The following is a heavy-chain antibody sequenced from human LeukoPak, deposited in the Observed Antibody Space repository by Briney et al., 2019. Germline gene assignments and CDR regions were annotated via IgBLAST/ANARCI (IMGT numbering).Heavy chain of an antibody. V-gene: IGHV3-30*02. CDR3: AKELVSSSWYGDAFDI. J-gene: IGHJ3*02. D-gene: IGHD6-13*01. Sequence: PGGSLRLSCAASGFTFSSYGMHWVRQAQGKGLEWVAFIRYDGSNKYYADSVKGRFTISRDNSKNTLYLQMNSLRAEDTAVYYCAKELVSSSWYGDAFDIWGQGTMVTVSS. CDR1: GFTFSSYG. CDR2: IRYDGSNK.